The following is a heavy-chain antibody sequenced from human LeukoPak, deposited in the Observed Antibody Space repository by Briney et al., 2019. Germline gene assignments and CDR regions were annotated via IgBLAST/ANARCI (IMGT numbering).Heavy chain of an antibody. CDR3: ARGSDTAAGLY. CDR2: INHSGST. D-gene: IGHD6-13*01. Sequence: PSKTLSLTCAVYGGSFSGYYWSWIRQPPGKGLEWIGEINHSGSTNYNPSLKGRVSISVDSSKNQFSLKVSSVTAADTAVYYCARGSDTAAGLYWGQGTLVTVSS. V-gene: IGHV4-34*01. J-gene: IGHJ4*02. CDR1: GGSFSGYY.